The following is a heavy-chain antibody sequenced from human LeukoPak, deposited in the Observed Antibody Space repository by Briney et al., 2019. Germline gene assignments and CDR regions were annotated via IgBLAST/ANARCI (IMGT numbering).Heavy chain of an antibody. CDR1: GGSISSSSYY. CDR3: ARGGLAADYFDY. J-gene: IGHJ4*02. Sequence: SETLSLTCTVSGGSISSSSYYWGWIRQPPGKGLEWIGSIYYSGSTYYNPSLKSRVTISVDTSKNQFSLKLSSVTAADTAVYYCARGGLAADYFDYWGQGTLVTVSS. V-gene: IGHV4-39*07. CDR2: IYYSGST. D-gene: IGHD6-13*01.